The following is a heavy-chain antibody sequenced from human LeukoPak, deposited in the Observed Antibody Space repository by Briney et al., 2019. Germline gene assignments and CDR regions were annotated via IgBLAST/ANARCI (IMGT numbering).Heavy chain of an antibody. D-gene: IGHD3-16*01. J-gene: IGHJ4*02. Sequence: GGSLRLSCAASGFTFSSYWMSWVRQAPGKGLEWVANIKQDGSEKYYVDSVRGRFTMSRDNAKNSLYLQLNSLRAEDTAVYYCARLGEKADFDYWGQGTLVTVSS. CDR3: ARLGEKADFDY. CDR2: IKQDGSEK. V-gene: IGHV3-7*01. CDR1: GFTFSSYW.